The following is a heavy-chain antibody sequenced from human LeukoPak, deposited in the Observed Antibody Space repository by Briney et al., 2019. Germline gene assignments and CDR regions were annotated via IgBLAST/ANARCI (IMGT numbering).Heavy chain of an antibody. J-gene: IGHJ4*02. CDR1: GYSISSGYY. CDR3: ARSEDDFWSTYYFDY. V-gene: IGHV4-61*01. CDR2: IYYSGST. Sequence: PSETLSLTCTVSGYSISSGYYWSWIRQPPGKGLEWIGYIYYSGSTSYNPSLKSGVTISVDTSKNQFSLKLSSVTAADTAVYYCARSEDDFWSTYYFDYWGQGTLVTVSS. D-gene: IGHD3-3*01.